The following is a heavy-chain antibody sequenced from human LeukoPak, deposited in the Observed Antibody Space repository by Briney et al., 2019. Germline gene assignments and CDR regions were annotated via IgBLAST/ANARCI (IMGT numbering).Heavy chain of an antibody. D-gene: IGHD3-22*01. Sequence: GESLKISCKGSGYIFTSYWIGWVRQMPGKDLELMGIIYPGDSDTRYSPSFQGQVTISADKSISTAYLQWSSLKASDTAMYYCARGDYDSSGYYYSWFDPWGQGTLVTVSS. V-gene: IGHV5-51*01. J-gene: IGHJ5*02. CDR2: IYPGDSDT. CDR3: ARGDYDSSGYYYSWFDP. CDR1: GYIFTSYW.